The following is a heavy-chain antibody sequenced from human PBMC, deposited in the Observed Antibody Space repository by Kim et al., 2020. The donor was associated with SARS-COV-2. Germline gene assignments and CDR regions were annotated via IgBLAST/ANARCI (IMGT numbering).Heavy chain of an antibody. J-gene: IGHJ4*02. CDR3: AKEFIFRSNPRGGFDY. V-gene: IGHV3-9*01. D-gene: IGHD3-3*02. Sequence: EPVKGRVTISRDNAKDSLYLQMNSLRAEDTALYYCAKEFIFRSNPRGGFDYWGQGTLVTVSS.